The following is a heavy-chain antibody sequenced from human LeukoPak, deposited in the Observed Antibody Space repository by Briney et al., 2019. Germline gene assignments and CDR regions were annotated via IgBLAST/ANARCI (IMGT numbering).Heavy chain of an antibody. CDR1: GGSTINYF. Sequence: SETLSLTCTVSGGSTINYFRSWIRQPAGKGLEWIGHIYTSGTTHYNPSLKNRVTISLDPSKSQFSLQLSSVTAADTAVYYCARAEGSGSGAYTLDYWGEGILVSVSS. CDR3: ARAEGSGSGAYTLDY. CDR2: IYTSGTT. D-gene: IGHD3-10*01. V-gene: IGHV4-4*07. J-gene: IGHJ4*02.